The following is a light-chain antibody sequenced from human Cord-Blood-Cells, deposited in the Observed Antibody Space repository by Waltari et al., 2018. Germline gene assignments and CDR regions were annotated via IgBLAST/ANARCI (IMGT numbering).Light chain of an antibody. CDR2: GAS. V-gene: IGKV3-20*01. CDR3: QQYGSSRT. CDR1: TSVSSSY. J-gene: IGKJ1*01. Sequence: VLSQTPGTLPLSPGERATVSCRASTSVSSSYLAWYQQKPGQAPRLLTYGASSRATGMPDRFSGSGSGTDFTLTISRLEPEDFAVYYCQQYGSSRTFGQGTKVEIK.